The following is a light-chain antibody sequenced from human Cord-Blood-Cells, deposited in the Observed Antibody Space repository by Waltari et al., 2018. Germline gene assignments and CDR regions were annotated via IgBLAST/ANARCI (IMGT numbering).Light chain of an antibody. Sequence: DIVLTQSPGTLPLSPGERATLSCSASQSVSSSYLAWYQQKPGQAPRLLIYGASSRATGIPDRFSGSGSGTDFTLTISRLEPEDFAVYYCQQYGSSSWTFGQGTKVEIK. CDR2: GAS. CDR3: QQYGSSSWT. V-gene: IGKV3-20*01. J-gene: IGKJ1*01. CDR1: QSVSSSY.